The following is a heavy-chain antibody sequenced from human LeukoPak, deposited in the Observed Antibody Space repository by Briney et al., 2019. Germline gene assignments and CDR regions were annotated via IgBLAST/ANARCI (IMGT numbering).Heavy chain of an antibody. CDR1: GFTVSSNS. V-gene: IGHV3-53*01. CDR2: IYSAGNT. D-gene: IGHD4/OR15-4a*01. Sequence: PGGSLRLSCTVSGFTVSSNSMCWVRQAPGKGLEWVSFIYSAGNTHYSDSVKGRFTISIDNSKNTLYLQMNSLRAEDTAVYYCARRAGAYSHPYDYWGQGTLVTVSS. J-gene: IGHJ4*02. CDR3: ARRAGAYSHPYDY.